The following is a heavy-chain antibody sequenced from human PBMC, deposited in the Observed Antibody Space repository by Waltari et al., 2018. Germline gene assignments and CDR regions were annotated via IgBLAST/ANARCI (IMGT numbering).Heavy chain of an antibody. CDR2: IYYTGST. J-gene: IGHJ4*02. D-gene: IGHD5-12*01. CDR1: GGSISSYY. V-gene: IGHV4-59*01. Sequence: QVQLQESGPGLVKPSETLSLTCTVSGGSISSYYWSWIRQPPGKGLEWIGYIYYTGSTNYNPSLKSRVTISVDTSKNQFSLQLSSVTAADTAVYYCATGGRWLQLEYYFDYWGQGTLVTVSS. CDR3: ATGGRWLQLEYYFDY.